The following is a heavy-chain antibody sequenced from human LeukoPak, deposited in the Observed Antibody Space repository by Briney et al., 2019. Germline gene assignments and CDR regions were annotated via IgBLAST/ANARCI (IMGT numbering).Heavy chain of an antibody. D-gene: IGHD3-10*01. V-gene: IGHV1-8*03. CDR3: ASRLGSVLGAFDS. CDR2: MNPNSGNT. CDR1: GYTFTNYD. Sequence: GASVKVSCKASGYTFTNYDMSWVRQASGQGLEWMGWMNPNSGNTGYAQKFQGRVTITRNTSISPAYMELSSLRSEDTAVHYCASRLGSVLGAFDSWGQGTLVTVSS. J-gene: IGHJ4*02.